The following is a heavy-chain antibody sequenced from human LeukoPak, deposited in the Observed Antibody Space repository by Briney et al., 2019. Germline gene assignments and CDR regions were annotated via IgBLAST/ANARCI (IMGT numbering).Heavy chain of an antibody. D-gene: IGHD4-11*01. V-gene: IGHV3-33*01. CDR2: IWYDGSNK. Sequence: GGSLRLSCAASGFTFSSYGMHWVRQAPGKGLEWVAVIWYDGSNKYYADSVKGRFTISRDNSKNTLYLQMNSLRAEDTAVYYCARGTYSNYVSYYYYYGVDVWGQGTTVTVSS. J-gene: IGHJ6*02. CDR1: GFTFSSYG. CDR3: ARGTYSNYVSYYYYYGVDV.